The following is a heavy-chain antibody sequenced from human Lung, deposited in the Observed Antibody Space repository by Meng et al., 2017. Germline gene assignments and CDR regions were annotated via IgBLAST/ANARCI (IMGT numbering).Heavy chain of an antibody. Sequence: GESLKISCAASGFTFSSYNMHWVRQTPGEGLVWVSRINTDASSTTYADSVKGRFTISRDDAKNAVYLQMNSLRAEDTAVYYCARDAYWLIFDHWGQGALVTVSS. J-gene: IGHJ4*02. CDR3: ARDAYWLIFDH. CDR1: GFTFSSYN. D-gene: IGHD3-9*01. CDR2: INTDASST. V-gene: IGHV3-74*03.